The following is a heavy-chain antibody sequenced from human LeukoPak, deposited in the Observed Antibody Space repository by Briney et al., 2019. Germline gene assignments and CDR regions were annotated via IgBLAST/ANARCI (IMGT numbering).Heavy chain of an antibody. CDR1: GGTFSSYA. D-gene: IGHD1-1*01. V-gene: IGHV1-69*05. CDR2: IIPIFGTA. Sequence: SVKVSCKASGGTFSSYAIGWVRQAPGQGLEWMGGIIPIFGTANYAQKFQGRVTITTDESTSTAYMELSSLRSEDTAVYYCARAERSQGYYYYYMDVWGKGTTVTVSS. CDR3: ARAERSQGYYYYYMDV. J-gene: IGHJ6*03.